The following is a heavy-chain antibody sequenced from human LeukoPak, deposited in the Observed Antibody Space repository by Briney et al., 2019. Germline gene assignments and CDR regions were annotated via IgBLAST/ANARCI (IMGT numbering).Heavy chain of an antibody. CDR3: ARGARSGSYNYMDV. D-gene: IGHD1-26*01. Sequence: GGSLRLSCAASGFTLSGYEMNWVRQAPGKGLEWVSYIGTSGVTTVYADSVKGRFTISRDNARNSLYLQMNDLRIEDTAVYCCARGARSGSYNYMDVWGKGTTVTVS. CDR2: IGTSGVTT. J-gene: IGHJ6*03. CDR1: GFTLSGYE. V-gene: IGHV3-48*03.